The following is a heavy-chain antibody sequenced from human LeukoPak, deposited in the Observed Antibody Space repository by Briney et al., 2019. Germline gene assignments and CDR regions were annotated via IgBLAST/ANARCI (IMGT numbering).Heavy chain of an antibody. J-gene: IGHJ6*02. D-gene: IGHD5/OR15-5a*01. CDR3: ARDVLRGMDV. CDR2: IYSGGST. Sequence: GGSLRLSCAASGFTFSDYAMSWVRQAPGKGLEWVSVIYSGGSTYYADSVKGRFTISRDNSKNTLYLQMNSLRAEDTAVYYCARDVLRGMDVWGQGTTVTVSS. V-gene: IGHV3-66*01. CDR1: GFTFSDYA.